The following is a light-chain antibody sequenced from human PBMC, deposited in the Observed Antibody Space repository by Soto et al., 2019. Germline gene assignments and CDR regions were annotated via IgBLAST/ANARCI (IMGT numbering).Light chain of an antibody. CDR2: EVS. Sequence: QSALTQPASVCGSPRQSITISCTGTSSDVGGYNYVSWYQQHPGKAPKLMIYEVSNRPSGVSNRFSGSKSGNTASLTISGIQAEDEADYYCSSYTSSITYVFGTGTKLTVL. CDR1: SSDVGGYNY. V-gene: IGLV2-14*01. CDR3: SSYTSSITYV. J-gene: IGLJ1*01.